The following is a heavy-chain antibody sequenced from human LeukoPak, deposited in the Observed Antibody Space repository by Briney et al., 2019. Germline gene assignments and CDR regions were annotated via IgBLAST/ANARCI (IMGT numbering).Heavy chain of an antibody. CDR2: ISAYNGNT. V-gene: IGHV1-18*01. CDR1: GYTFTSYG. J-gene: IGHJ4*02. CDR3: ARVGLFGELLKTDY. D-gene: IGHD3-10*01. Sequence: ASVKVSCKASGYTFTSYGISWVRQAPGQGLEWMGWISAYNGNTNYAQKLQGRVTMTTDTSTSTAYMELRSMRSDDTGGYYCARVGLFGELLKTDYWGQGTLVTVSS.